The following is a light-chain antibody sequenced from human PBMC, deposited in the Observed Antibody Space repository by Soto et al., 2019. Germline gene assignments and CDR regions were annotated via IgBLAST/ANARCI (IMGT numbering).Light chain of an antibody. Sequence: EIVLTQSPGTLSMSPGDTATLSCRASQTVASSSLAWYQQKPGQAPRLLIGGSSTRATGIPDRFSGSGSGADFTLTISRLEPEDFAVYYCHYGTSLPWTLGQGTKVDIK. CDR2: GSS. V-gene: IGKV3-20*01. CDR3: HYGTSLPWT. J-gene: IGKJ1*01. CDR1: QTVASSS.